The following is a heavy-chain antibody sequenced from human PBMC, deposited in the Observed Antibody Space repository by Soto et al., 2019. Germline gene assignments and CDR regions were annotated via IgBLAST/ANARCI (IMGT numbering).Heavy chain of an antibody. CDR1: GYSFTSYW. Sequence: PWESLKISCKGSGYSFTSYWISWVRQMPGKGLEWMGRIDPSDSYTNYSPSFQGHVTISADKSISTAYLQWSSLKASDTAMYYCASGSSSSSSMDVWGQGTTVTVSS. J-gene: IGHJ6*02. CDR2: IDPSDSYT. V-gene: IGHV5-10-1*01. CDR3: ASGSSSSSSMDV. D-gene: IGHD6-6*01.